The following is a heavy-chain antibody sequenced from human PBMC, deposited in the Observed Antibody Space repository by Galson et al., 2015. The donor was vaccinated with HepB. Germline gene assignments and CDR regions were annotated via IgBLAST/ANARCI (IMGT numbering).Heavy chain of an antibody. V-gene: IGHV1-18*04. CDR2: ISGYNGNT. CDR3: AREVDESGTYYRTYGMDV. D-gene: IGHD1-26*01. J-gene: IGHJ6*02. Sequence: QSGAEVKKPGTSVKVSCKASGYTFNTYGISWVRQAPGQGLEWMGWISGYNGNTKYAQELQGRVTMTTDTSTNTAYMELRSLRSDDTAVYYCAREVDESGTYYRTYGMDVWGQGTTVTVSS. CDR1: GYTFNTYG.